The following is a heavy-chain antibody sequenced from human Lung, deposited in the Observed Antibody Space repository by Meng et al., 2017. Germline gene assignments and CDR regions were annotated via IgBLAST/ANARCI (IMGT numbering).Heavy chain of an antibody. J-gene: IGHJ2*01. V-gene: IGHV4-30-4*01. CDR2: IYNSGST. CDR1: GGSISSSNYY. Sequence: VQLQESGPGLVKPSTTLALTLTVLGGSISSSNYYWSWIRQPPGKGLEWSGHIYNSGSTYYNPSLKSRITISVDTSKNQFSLKLSSVTAADTAVYYCARGQKGYFDLWGRGTLVTVSS. CDR3: ARGQKGYFDL.